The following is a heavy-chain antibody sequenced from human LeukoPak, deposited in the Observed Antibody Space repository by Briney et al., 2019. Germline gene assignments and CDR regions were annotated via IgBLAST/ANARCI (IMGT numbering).Heavy chain of an antibody. Sequence: GGSLRLSCAASGFTFSSYAMSWVRQAPGKGLEWVSAISGSGGSTYYADSVKGRFTISRDNSKNTLYLQMNSLRAEDTAVYYCANWASSRAGTTEFEDYWGQGTLVTVSS. CDR1: GFTFSSYA. CDR3: ANWASSRAGTTEFEDY. V-gene: IGHV3-23*01. J-gene: IGHJ4*02. CDR2: ISGSGGST. D-gene: IGHD1-1*01.